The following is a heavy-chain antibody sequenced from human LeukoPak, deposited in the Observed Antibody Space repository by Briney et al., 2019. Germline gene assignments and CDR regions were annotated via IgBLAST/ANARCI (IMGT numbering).Heavy chain of an antibody. CDR2: ISGSGGNT. Sequence: GGSLRLSCAASGFTFSSYAMTWVRQSPGKGLEWVSSISGSGGNTYSADSVKGRCTISRDNSNKTLYLQMNSLRAEDTAVYYCAKGMSATSGYLELEYWGQGTLVTVSS. CDR3: AKGMSATSGYLELEY. CDR1: GFTFSSYA. J-gene: IGHJ4*02. D-gene: IGHD3-22*01. V-gene: IGHV3-23*01.